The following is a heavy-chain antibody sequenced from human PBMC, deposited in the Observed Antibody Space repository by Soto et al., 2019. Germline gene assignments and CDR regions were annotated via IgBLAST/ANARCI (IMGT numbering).Heavy chain of an antibody. CDR2: IYYSGST. V-gene: IGHV4-31*03. J-gene: IGHJ2*01. CDR1: GGSISSGGYY. Sequence: QVQLQESGPGLVKPSQTLSLTCTVSGGSISSGGYYWSWIRQHPGKGLEWIGYIYYSGSTYYNPSIKSRGTISVDTSKNQFSLKLSSVTAADTAVYYWARGGGVTTVTTHFWYFDLWGRGTLVTVSS. CDR3: ARGGGVTTVTTHFWYFDL. D-gene: IGHD4-17*01.